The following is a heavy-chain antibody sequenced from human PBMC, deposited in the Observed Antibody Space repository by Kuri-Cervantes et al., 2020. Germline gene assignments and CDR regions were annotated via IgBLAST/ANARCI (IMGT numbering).Heavy chain of an antibody. D-gene: IGHD2-15*01. V-gene: IGHV1-18*01. CDR1: GYTFTSYG. CDR3: ARKFCSGGSCYSFWFDP. Sequence: ASVKVSCKASGYTFTSYGISWVRQAPGQGLEWMGWISAYNGNTNYAQKLQGRVTMTTDTSTSTAYTELRSLRSDDTAVYYCARKFCSGGSCYSFWFDPWGQGTLVTVSS. J-gene: IGHJ5*02. CDR2: ISAYNGNT.